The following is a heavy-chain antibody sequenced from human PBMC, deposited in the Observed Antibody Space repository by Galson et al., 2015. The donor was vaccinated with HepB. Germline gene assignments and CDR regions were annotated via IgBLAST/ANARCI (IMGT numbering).Heavy chain of an antibody. J-gene: IGHJ2*01. CDR3: AKDRGRITIFGVVNGAWYFDL. CDR1: GFTFSSYA. V-gene: IGHV3-23*01. CDR2: ISGSGGST. D-gene: IGHD3-3*01. Sequence: SLRLSCAASGFTFSSYAMSWVRQAPGKGLEWVSAISGSGGSTYYADSVKGRFTISRDNSKNTLYLQMNSLRAEDTAVYYCAKDRGRITIFGVVNGAWYFDLWGRGTLVTVSS.